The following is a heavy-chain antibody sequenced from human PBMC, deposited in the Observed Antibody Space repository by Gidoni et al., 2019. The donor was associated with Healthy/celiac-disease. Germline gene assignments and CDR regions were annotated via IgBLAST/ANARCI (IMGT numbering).Heavy chain of an antibody. Sequence: QLQLQESGPGLVTPSETLSLTCTVSGGSISSSSYYWGWIRQPPGKGLEWIGSIYYSGSTYYNPSLKSRVTISVDTSKNQFSLKLSSVTAADTAVYYCARLDSNYVSNYFDYWGQGTLVTVSS. V-gene: IGHV4-39*01. CDR3: ARLDSNYVSNYFDY. D-gene: IGHD4-4*01. J-gene: IGHJ4*02. CDR2: IYYSGST. CDR1: GGSISSSSYY.